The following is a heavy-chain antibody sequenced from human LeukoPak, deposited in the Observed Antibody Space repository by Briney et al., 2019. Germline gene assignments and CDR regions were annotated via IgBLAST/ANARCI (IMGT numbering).Heavy chain of an antibody. CDR1: GFTFSSYW. D-gene: IGHD3-22*01. J-gene: IGHJ4*02. CDR3: AREGGYWYDSSGYYSRYFDY. V-gene: IGHV3-7*01. CDR2: IKQDGSEK. Sequence: GGSLRLSCAASGFTFSSYWMSWVRQAPGKGLEWVANIKQDGSEKYYADSVEGRFTISRDNAKNSLYLQMNSLRAEDTAVYYCAREGGYWYDSSGYYSRYFDYWGQGTLVTVSS.